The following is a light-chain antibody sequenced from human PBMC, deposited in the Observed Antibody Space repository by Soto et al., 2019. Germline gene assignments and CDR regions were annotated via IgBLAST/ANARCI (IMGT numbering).Light chain of an antibody. V-gene: IGKV3-20*01. J-gene: IGKJ1*01. CDR2: GTS. CDR3: QHYGNSPWP. CDR1: HSLSNTSY. Sequence: EFLSTQSSSPLSWSPLSSAAVSCIASHSLSNTSYLAWYQQKPGQAPRLLIYGTSSRATGIPDRFSGSGSGTDFTLTISRLEPEDFAVYYCQHYGNSPWPFGQGTKVDIK.